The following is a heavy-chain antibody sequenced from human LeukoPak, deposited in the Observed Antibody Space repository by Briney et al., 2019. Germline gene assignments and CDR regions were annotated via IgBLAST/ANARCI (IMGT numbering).Heavy chain of an antibody. V-gene: IGHV4-34*01. CDR3: ARHPKFNYDFWSGPYYYYGMDV. Sequence: PSETLSLTCAVYGGSFSGYYWSWIRQPPGKGLEWIGEINHSGSTNYNPSLKSRVTISVDTSKNQFSLKLSSVTAADTAVYYCARHPKFNYDFWSGPYYYYGMDVWGQGTTVTVSS. CDR1: GGSFSGYY. D-gene: IGHD3-3*01. CDR2: INHSGST. J-gene: IGHJ6*02.